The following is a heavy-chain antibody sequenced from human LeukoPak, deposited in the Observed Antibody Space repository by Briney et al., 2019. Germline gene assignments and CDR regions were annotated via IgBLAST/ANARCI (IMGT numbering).Heavy chain of an antibody. CDR3: ARKSSSWSSFDY. Sequence: SVKVPCKASGGTFSSYAIGWVRQAPGQGLEWMGGIIPIFGTANYAQKFQGRVTITADESTSTAYMELSSLRSEDTAVYYCARKSSSWSSFDYWGQGTLVTVSS. J-gene: IGHJ4*02. CDR1: GGTFSSYA. D-gene: IGHD6-13*01. CDR2: IIPIFGTA. V-gene: IGHV1-69*13.